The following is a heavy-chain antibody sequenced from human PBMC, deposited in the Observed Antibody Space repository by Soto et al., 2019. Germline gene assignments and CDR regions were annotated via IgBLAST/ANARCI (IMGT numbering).Heavy chain of an antibody. V-gene: IGHV1-69*01. CDR1: GGTFSTLP. D-gene: IGHD6-13*01. Sequence: QVQLVPSGAEVGMAGASVKVSCQASGGTFSTLPINLVRQAPGQGLEGVGGIIPLFGTTNYAQKFKGRVTITADESTSTAYMELSSLRAEDAAVYYCARGATHGSSWYFWFDPWGQGTLVTVSS. CDR3: ARGATHGSSWYFWFDP. J-gene: IGHJ5*02. CDR2: IIPLFGTT.